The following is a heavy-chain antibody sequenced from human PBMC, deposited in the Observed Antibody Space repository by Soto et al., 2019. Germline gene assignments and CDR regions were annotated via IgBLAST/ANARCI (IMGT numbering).Heavy chain of an antibody. CDR1: GGSTSNTDYY. J-gene: IGHJ4*02. CDR2: IHYSAST. D-gene: IGHD6-19*01. Sequence: SETLSLTCTVSGGSTSNTDYYWSWIRQPPGKGLEWIGHIHYSASTYYNPSLKSRVTISVDTPKNQFSLNLSSVTAADTALYYCARVYAGGGNSIDFWGQGTLVTVS. V-gene: IGHV4-30-4*01. CDR3: ARVYAGGGNSIDF.